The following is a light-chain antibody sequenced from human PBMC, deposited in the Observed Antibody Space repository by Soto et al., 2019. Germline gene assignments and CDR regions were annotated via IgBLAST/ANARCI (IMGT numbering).Light chain of an antibody. CDR3: QQSNNWPRT. V-gene: IGKV3-15*01. J-gene: IGKJ1*01. CDR1: QSVSSD. Sequence: EIVMTQAPATLSVSPGERATLSCRASQSVSSDLAWYHQKPGQAPRLLIYGASTRATGIPARFSGSGSGTAFTLTSNGLQSEDFAVYYCQQSNNWPRTFGQGTKVDIK. CDR2: GAS.